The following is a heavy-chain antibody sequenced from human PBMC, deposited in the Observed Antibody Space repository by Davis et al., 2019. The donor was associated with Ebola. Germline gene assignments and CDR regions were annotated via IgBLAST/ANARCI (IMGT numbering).Heavy chain of an antibody. D-gene: IGHD6-13*01. Sequence: PGGSLRLSCTVSGGSISSYYWSWIRQPPGKGLEWIGYIYYSGSTNYNPSLKSRVTISVDTSKNQFSLKLSSVTAADTAVYYCARATGYSSSWYGGGHGNWFDPWGQGTLVTVSS. V-gene: IGHV4-59*01. J-gene: IGHJ5*02. CDR2: IYYSGST. CDR1: GGSISSYY. CDR3: ARATGYSSSWYGGGHGNWFDP.